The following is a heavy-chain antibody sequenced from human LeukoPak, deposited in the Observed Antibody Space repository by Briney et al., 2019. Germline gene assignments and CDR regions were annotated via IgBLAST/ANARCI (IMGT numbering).Heavy chain of an antibody. D-gene: IGHD2-15*01. Sequence: SETLSLTYTVSGGSINSDDYYWSWIRQHPGKGLEWIGYIYYSGSTYYNPSLKSRVAISVDTSKNQFSLKLSSVTAADTAVYYCAREPLYCNGGSCYRPYYFDYWGQGTLVTVSS. CDR3: AREPLYCNGGSCYRPYYFDY. CDR2: IYYSGST. J-gene: IGHJ4*02. CDR1: GGSINSDDYY. V-gene: IGHV4-31*03.